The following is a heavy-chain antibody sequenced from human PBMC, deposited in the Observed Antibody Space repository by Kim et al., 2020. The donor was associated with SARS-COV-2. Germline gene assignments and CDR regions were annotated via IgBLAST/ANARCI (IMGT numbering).Heavy chain of an antibody. CDR2: IDHDGNT. Sequence: SETLSLTCAVYSGSFSGHYWSWIRQLPGVGLEWIGEIDHDGNTNYNPSLGSRITLSVDTSKNQFSLELKTLTAADTPVYYCPRRPAGFDWWGQGTPVTDS. J-gene: IGHJ4*02. CDR1: SGSFSGHY. CDR3: PRRPAGFDW. V-gene: IGHV4-34*01.